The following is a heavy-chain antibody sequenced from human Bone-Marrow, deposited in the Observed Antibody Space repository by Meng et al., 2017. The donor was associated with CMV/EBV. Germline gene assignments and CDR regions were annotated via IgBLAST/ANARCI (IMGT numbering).Heavy chain of an antibody. CDR3: ARGVGFWSGYPLGA. CDR2: INHSGST. Sequence: ETLSLPCAVYGGSFSGYYWSWIRQPPGKGLEWIGEINHSGSTNYNPSLKSRVTISVDTSQNQFSLKLSSVTAAETAVYFCARGVGFWSGYPLGAWGQGTLVTVSS. D-gene: IGHD3-3*01. V-gene: IGHV4-34*01. CDR1: GGSFSGYY. J-gene: IGHJ5*01.